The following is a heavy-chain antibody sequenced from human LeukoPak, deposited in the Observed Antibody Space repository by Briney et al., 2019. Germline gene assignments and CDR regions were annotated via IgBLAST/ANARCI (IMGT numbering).Heavy chain of an antibody. Sequence: GGSLRLSCAASGFTSSDYYMSWIRQAPGKGLEWVSYISSSGSTIYYADSVKGRFTISRDNAKNSLYLQMNSLRAEDTAVYYCARVSGSYYLGYYYGMDVWGQGTTVTVSS. D-gene: IGHD3-10*01. J-gene: IGHJ6*02. V-gene: IGHV3-11*01. CDR3: ARVSGSYYLGYYYGMDV. CDR2: ISSSGSTI. CDR1: GFTSSDYY.